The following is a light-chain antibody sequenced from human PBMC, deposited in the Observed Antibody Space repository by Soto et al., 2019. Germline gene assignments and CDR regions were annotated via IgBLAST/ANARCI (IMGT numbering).Light chain of an antibody. Sequence: IRMTQSPSSLSASVGDRVTITCRASQVIGKYLAWYQQRPGGVTQLLIYAASTFQSGVPSRFSGSESGTDFVTDFTLTISSLQPEDVAIYYCQKDNSDPRTCVQGTKVEI. J-gene: IGKJ1*01. CDR2: AAS. V-gene: IGKV1-27*01. CDR3: QKDNSDPRT. CDR1: QVIGKY.